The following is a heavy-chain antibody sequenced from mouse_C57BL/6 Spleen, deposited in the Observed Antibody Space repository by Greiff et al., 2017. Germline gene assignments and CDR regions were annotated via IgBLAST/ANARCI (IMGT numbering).Heavy chain of an antibody. D-gene: IGHD2-4*01. V-gene: IGHV1-82*01. J-gene: IGHJ4*01. Sequence: QVQLQQSGPELVKPGASVKISCKASGYAFSSSWMNWVKQRPGKGLEWIGRIYPGDGDTNYNGKFKGKATLTADKSSSTAYMQLSSLTSEDSAVYCCARSEDYDGYAMDYWGQGTSVTVSS. CDR2: IYPGDGDT. CDR1: GYAFSSSW. CDR3: ARSEDYDGYAMDY.